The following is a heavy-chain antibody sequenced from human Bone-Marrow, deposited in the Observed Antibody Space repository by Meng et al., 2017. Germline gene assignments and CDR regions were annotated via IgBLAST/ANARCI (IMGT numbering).Heavy chain of an antibody. V-gene: IGHV4-34*01. Sequence: SETLSLTCVVYGGSFSGYYWSWIRQPPGKGLEWIGEINHSGSTNYNPSLKSRVTISVDTSKNQFSLKLSSVTAADTAVYYCARVMDYGDHYYYYGMDVWGQGTTVTVSS. CDR1: GGSFSGYY. CDR2: INHSGST. CDR3: ARVMDYGDHYYYYGMDV. J-gene: IGHJ6*02. D-gene: IGHD4-17*01.